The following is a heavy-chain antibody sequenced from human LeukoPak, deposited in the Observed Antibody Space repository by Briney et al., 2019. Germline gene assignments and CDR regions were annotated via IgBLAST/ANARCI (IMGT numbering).Heavy chain of an antibody. J-gene: IGHJ3*02. V-gene: IGHV1-2*02. CDR2: INPNSGGT. D-gene: IGHD3-10*01. CDR1: GYTFTGYY. CDR3: ARAPPSLLWFGESHAFDI. Sequence: GASVKVSCKASGYTFTGYYMHWVRQAPGQGLEWMGWINPNSGGTNYAQKFQGRVTMTRDTSISTAYMELSRLRSDDTAVYYCARAPPSLLWFGESHAFDIWGQGTMVTVSS.